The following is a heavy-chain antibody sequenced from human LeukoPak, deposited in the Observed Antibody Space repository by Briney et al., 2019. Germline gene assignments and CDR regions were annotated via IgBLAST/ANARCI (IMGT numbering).Heavy chain of an antibody. CDR3: ARVRVGVFDY. Sequence: SETQSLTCAVYGASFSGYYWSWIRQPPGKGLEWIGEINHSGSTNYNPSLKSRVTITVDRSKNQFSLKLSSVTAADTAVYYCARVRVGVFDYWGQGTLVTVSS. CDR2: INHSGST. J-gene: IGHJ4*02. CDR1: GASFSGYY. V-gene: IGHV4-34*01. D-gene: IGHD2-15*01.